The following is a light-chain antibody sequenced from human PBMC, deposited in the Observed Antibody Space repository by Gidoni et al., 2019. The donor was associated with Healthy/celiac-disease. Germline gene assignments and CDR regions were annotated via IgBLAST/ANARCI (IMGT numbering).Light chain of an antibody. V-gene: IGKV3-20*01. Sequence: EIVLTQSPVTLYLSPGERATRSCRASQIVSISYFAWYQQKPGQAPRLLIYGASRRGTGIPDRFSGSASAPDFPLTISSLEPEDFAVYYCQPYGSSPRAFGQGTKVEIK. CDR3: QPYGSSPRA. CDR1: QIVSISY. J-gene: IGKJ1*01. CDR2: GAS.